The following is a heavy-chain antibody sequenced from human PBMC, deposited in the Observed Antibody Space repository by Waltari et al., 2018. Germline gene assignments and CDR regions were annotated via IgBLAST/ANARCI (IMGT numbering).Heavy chain of an antibody. Sequence: QVQLVQSGAEVKKPAASVKVSCKASGYTFTSYYINWVRQATGQGRAWMGWMNPNSGNTGYAQKFQGRVTMTRNTSRSTAYMELSSLRSEDTAVYYCARWIDTAMVLFDYWGQGTLVTVSS. CDR1: GYTFTSYY. CDR2: MNPNSGNT. J-gene: IGHJ4*02. V-gene: IGHV1-8*01. D-gene: IGHD5-18*01. CDR3: ARWIDTAMVLFDY.